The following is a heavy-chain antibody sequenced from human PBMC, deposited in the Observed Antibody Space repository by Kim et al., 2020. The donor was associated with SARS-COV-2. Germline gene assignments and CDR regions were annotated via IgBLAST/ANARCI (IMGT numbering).Heavy chain of an antibody. J-gene: IGHJ6*02. CDR2: MNPNSGNT. D-gene: IGHD3-10*01. CDR1: GYTFTSYD. CDR3: ARGQVVVRGSGSETPLDV. Sequence: ASVKVSCKASGYTFTSYDINWVRQATGQGLEWMGWMNPNSGNTGYAQKFQGRVTMTRNTSISTAYMELSSLRSEDTAVYYCARGQVVVRGSGSETPLDVWGQGTTVTVSS. V-gene: IGHV1-8*01.